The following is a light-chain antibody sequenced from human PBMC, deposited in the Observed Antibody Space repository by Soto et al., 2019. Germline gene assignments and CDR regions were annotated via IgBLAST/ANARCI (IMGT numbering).Light chain of an antibody. J-gene: IGKJ1*01. Sequence: EIVMTQSPATLSVSPGERATLSCRASQSVSRNLAWYQQKPGQAPRLLIYGASTRATGIPARFSGSGSGTELTLTISSLQSEDLAVYYCQRYNNWPPWTFGQGTKVEIK. CDR1: QSVSRN. CDR2: GAS. CDR3: QRYNNWPPWT. V-gene: IGKV3-15*01.